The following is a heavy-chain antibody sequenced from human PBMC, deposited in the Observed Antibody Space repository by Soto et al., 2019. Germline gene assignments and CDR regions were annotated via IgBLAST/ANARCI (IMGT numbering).Heavy chain of an antibody. CDR2: INHSGST. J-gene: IGHJ4*02. D-gene: IGHD3-10*01. V-gene: IGHV4-34*01. CDR1: GGSFSGYY. Sequence: PSETLSLTCAVYGGSFSGYYWSWIRQPPGKGLEWIGEINHSGSTNYNPSLKSRVTISVDTSKNQFSLKLSSVTAADTAVYYCARGLYLTYYYGSGSYYKHTGAHLPLDYRGQGTLVTVSS. CDR3: ARGLYLTYYYGSGSYYKHTGAHLPLDY.